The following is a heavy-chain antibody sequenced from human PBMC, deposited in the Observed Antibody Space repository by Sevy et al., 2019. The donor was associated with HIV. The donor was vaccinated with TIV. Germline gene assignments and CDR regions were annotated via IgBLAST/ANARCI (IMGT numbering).Heavy chain of an antibody. D-gene: IGHD4-17*01. V-gene: IGHV3-23*01. CDR1: GFTFRSYA. CDR3: AKGDEPAADYADYVPNAFDI. CDR2: ISGPGALT. Sequence: GGSLRLSCAVSGFTFRSYAMSWVRQAPGEGLEWVSSISGPGALTYYAESVKGRFTISRDNSKNTLFLQMNSLRAEDTALYYCAKGDEPAADYADYVPNAFDIWGQGTMVTVSS. J-gene: IGHJ3*02.